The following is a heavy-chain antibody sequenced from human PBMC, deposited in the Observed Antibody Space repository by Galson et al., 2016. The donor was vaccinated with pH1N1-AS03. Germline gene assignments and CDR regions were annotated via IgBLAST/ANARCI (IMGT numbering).Heavy chain of an antibody. J-gene: IGHJ2*01. CDR2: VYDSGSI. D-gene: IGHD2-21*02. CDR1: GGSIGSYY. CDR3: ARIVVVTPSYWYFDL. Sequence: ETLSLTCTVSGGSIGSYYWSLIRQPPGMGLEWIGYVYDSGSINYNPSLKSRVTISVDTSKNQFSLRLSSVTAADTAVYYCARIVVVTPSYWYFDLWGRGTLVTVSS. V-gene: IGHV4-59*08.